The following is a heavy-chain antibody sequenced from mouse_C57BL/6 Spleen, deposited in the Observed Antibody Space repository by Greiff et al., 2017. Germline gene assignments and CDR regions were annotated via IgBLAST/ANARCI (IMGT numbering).Heavy chain of an antibody. CDR3: ASDSSGYPYYAMDD. CDR2: ISSGSSTI. D-gene: IGHD3-2*02. J-gene: IGHJ4*01. Sequence: EVQVVESGGGLVKPGGSLTLSCAASGFTFSDYGMHWVRQAPEKGLEWVAYISSGSSTIYYADTVKGRFTISRDNATNTLFLQMTSLRSEDTAIYCCASDSSGYPYYAMDDWGQGTSVTVSS. CDR1: GFTFSDYG. V-gene: IGHV5-17*01.